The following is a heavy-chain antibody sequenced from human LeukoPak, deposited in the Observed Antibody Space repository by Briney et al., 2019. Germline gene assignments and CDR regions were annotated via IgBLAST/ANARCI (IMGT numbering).Heavy chain of an antibody. Sequence: GGSLRLSCAASGFTFSSYGMNWVRQAPGKGLEWVSAISGSGGSTYYADSVKGRFTISRDNSKTTLYLQMNSLRAEDTAVYYCAKEDYGSGSGDYWGQGTLVTVSS. V-gene: IGHV3-23*01. D-gene: IGHD3-10*01. CDR2: ISGSGGST. J-gene: IGHJ4*02. CDR3: AKEDYGSGSGDY. CDR1: GFTFSSYG.